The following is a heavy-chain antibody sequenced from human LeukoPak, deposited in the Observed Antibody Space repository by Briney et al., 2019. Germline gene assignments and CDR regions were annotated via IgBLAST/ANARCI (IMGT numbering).Heavy chain of an antibody. D-gene: IGHD1-26*01. CDR1: GFTFSSYS. CDR2: ISSSSSTI. V-gene: IGHV3-48*01. Sequence: GGSLRLSCAASGFTFSSYSMNWVRQAPGKGLEWVSYISSSSSTIYYADSVKGRFTISRDNAKNSLYLQMNSLRAEDTAVYYCARDAGAADFDYWGQGTLVTVSS. J-gene: IGHJ4*02. CDR3: ARDAGAADFDY.